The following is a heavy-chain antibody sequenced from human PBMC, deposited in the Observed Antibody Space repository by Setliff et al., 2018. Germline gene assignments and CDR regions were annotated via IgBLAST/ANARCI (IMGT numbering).Heavy chain of an antibody. V-gene: IGHV3-74*01. CDR3: AKVVNEAFDI. CDR1: GLTFTSKW. J-gene: IGHJ3*02. Sequence: LRLSCAASGLTFTSKWMHWVRQAPGKGLVWVSRINGDGSITSYAASVQGRFTISRDNAKNSLYLQMNSLRLEDTVLYYCAKVVNEAFDIWGQGTMVTVSS. CDR2: INGDGSIT. D-gene: IGHD2-21*01.